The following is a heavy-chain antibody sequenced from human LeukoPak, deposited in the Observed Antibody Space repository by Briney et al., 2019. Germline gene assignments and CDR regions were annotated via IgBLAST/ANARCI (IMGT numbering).Heavy chain of an antibody. V-gene: IGHV4-39*02. CDR2: IYSGGET. J-gene: IGHJ4*02. D-gene: IGHD4-11*01. Sequence: SETLSLTCTVSGDSISSSHYYWGWIRQSPGKGLEWVGSIYSGGETHYNPSLNSRVTIFLDTSKNRFSLNLISVTATDTAVYYCVRDYSNFVQGDWGQGTLVTVSS. CDR3: VRDYSNFVQGD. CDR1: GDSISSSHYY.